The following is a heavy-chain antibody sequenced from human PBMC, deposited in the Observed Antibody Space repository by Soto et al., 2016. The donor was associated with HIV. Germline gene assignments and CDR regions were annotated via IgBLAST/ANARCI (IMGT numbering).Heavy chain of an antibody. CDR3: ARPLLWFGESSGGPFEI. V-gene: IGHV3-53*02. CDR2: ISNYGRP. Sequence: EVQLVETGGGLIQPGGSLRLSCAVSGFSVSSNYMSWVRQAPGRGLEWVAVISNYGRPDYADSVKGRFTISRDHSNNTLYLQMSSLRVEDTAMYYCARPLLWFGESSGGPFEIWGQGTMVTVSS. J-gene: IGHJ3*02. CDR1: GFSVSSNY. D-gene: IGHD3-10*01.